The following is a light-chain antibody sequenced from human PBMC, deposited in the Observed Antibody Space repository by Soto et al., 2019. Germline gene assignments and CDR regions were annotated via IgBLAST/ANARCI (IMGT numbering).Light chain of an antibody. Sequence: QPVLTQPPSASGTPGQRVTLSCSGSSSNIGSNYVYWYRQLPGTAPKLLIYSNNQRPSGVPDRFSGSKAGTSASLAISGLRSEDEADYYCAAWDDSLSGHWVFGGGTKLTVL. V-gene: IGLV1-47*02. J-gene: IGLJ3*02. CDR3: AAWDDSLSGHWV. CDR1: SSNIGSNY. CDR2: SNN.